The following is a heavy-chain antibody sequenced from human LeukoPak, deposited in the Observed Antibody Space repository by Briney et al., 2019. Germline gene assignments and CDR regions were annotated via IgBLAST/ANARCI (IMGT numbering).Heavy chain of an antibody. CDR3: ARVEAYYYDSSGYYWSWFDP. V-gene: IGHV3-74*01. J-gene: IGHJ5*02. CDR2: IDSDGSST. Sequence: GGSLRLSCAASGFTFRTYWMHWVRQVPGKGLVWVSRIDSDGSSTSYADFVKGRFTISRDNSKNTLYLQMNSLRAEDTAVYYCARVEAYYYDSSGYYWSWFDPWGQGTLVTVSS. CDR1: GFTFRTYW. D-gene: IGHD3-22*01.